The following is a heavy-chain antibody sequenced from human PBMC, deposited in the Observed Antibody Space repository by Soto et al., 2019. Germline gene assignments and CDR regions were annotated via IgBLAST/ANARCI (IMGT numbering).Heavy chain of an antibody. V-gene: IGHV4-39*01. J-gene: IGHJ6*03. CDR1: GGSISSSSYY. D-gene: IGHD6-6*01. Sequence: SETLSLTCTVSGGSISSSSYYWGWIRQPPGKGLEWIGSIYYSGSTYYNPSLKSRVTITGDTSKNQFSLKLSSVTAADTAVYYCAKGIAARTKNYYYYYYMDVWGKGTTVTVSS. CDR3: AKGIAARTKNYYYYYYMDV. CDR2: IYYSGST.